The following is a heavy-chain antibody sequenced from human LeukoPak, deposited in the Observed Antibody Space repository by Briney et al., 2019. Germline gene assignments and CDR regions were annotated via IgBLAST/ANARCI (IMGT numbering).Heavy chain of an antibody. D-gene: IGHD6-19*01. J-gene: IGHJ4*02. V-gene: IGHV3-23*01. CDR3: AKRHRSSSSFFDS. Sequence: GGSLRLSCAAFSGFAMSWVRQAPGRGLEWVSAINGRGDDTYYPDSVKGRFTISRDNSNNTLYLQMNSLRAEDTAVYYCAKRHRSSSSFFDSWGQGIMVTVSS. CDR1: SGFA. CDR2: INGRGDDT.